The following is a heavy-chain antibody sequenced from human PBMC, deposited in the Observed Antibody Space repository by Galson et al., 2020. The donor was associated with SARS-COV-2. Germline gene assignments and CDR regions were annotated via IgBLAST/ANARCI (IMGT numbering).Heavy chain of an antibody. CDR1: GGSFRDYS. D-gene: IGHD3-10*01. J-gene: IGHJ6*03. CDR3: ARGGSRPIMAFDYYYFYMDV. Sequence: SETLSLTCAVSGGSFRDYSWTWVRQPPGKGLEWVGEVSHSGSTNYSPSLKSRVFMSVDTSKNQFSLKLRSVTAADTAVYYCARGGSRPIMAFDYYYFYMDVWGKGTTVTVSS. CDR2: VSHSGST. V-gene: IGHV4-34*01.